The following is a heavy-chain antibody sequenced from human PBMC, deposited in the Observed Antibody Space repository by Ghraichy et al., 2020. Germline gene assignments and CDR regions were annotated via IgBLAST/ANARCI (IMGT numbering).Heavy chain of an antibody. D-gene: IGHD3-16*01. V-gene: IGHV3-21*01. CDR2: ISSSSSYI. Sequence: GGSLRLSCAASGFTFSSYSMNWVRQAPGKGLEWVSSISSSSSYIYYADSVKGRFTISRDNAKNSLYLQMNSLRAEDTAVYYCARVWGMVIPLYYGMDVWGQGTTVTVSS. CDR1: GFTFSSYS. J-gene: IGHJ6*02. CDR3: ARVWGMVIPLYYGMDV.